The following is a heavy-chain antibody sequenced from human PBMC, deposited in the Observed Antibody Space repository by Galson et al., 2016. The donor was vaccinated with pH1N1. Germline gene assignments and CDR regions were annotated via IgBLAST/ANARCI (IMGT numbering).Heavy chain of an antibody. D-gene: IGHD3-16*01. J-gene: IGHJ4*02. CDR2: IKEDGSEK. Sequence: PGKGLEWVANIKEDGSEKYYGDSVNGRFTISRDNANNSLFLQMNSLRADDTALYYCARERLYSRGGYIDFWGQGTLVTVSS. V-gene: IGHV3-7*01. CDR3: ARERLYSRGGYIDF.